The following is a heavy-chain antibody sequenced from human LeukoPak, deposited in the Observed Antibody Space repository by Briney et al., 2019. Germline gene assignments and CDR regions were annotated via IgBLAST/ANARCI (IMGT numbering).Heavy chain of an antibody. Sequence: GGSLRLSCAASGYTFSTYWMNWVRQAPGKGLEWVANIKPDGSDKYYVDSVKGRFTVSRDNAKNSLYLQMNSLRAEDTAVYYCAKGGDHWGQGTLVTVSS. CDR3: AKGGDH. CDR2: IKPDGSDK. D-gene: IGHD3-16*01. V-gene: IGHV3-7*01. CDR1: GYTFSTYW. J-gene: IGHJ4*02.